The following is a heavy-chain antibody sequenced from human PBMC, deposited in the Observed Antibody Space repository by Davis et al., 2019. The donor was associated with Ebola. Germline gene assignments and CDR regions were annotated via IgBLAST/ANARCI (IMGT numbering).Heavy chain of an antibody. Sequence: SVKVSCKASAGTFSSSAISWARQAPGQGLEWMGGSIPNLGIANYAQKFQGRVTITADKSTSTAYMELSSLRSEDTAVSYCARSSGLDDAFDIWGQGTMVTVSS. J-gene: IGHJ3*02. CDR3: ARSSGLDDAFDI. CDR2: SIPNLGIA. V-gene: IGHV1-69*10. CDR1: AGTFSSSA.